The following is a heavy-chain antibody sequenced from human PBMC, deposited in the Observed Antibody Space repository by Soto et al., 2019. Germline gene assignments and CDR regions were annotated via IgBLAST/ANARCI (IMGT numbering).Heavy chain of an antibody. CDR2: IKQDGSEK. CDR3: ARRARPDFYNMVV. Sequence: PGGSLRLSCAASGFTFSSYWMSWVRQAPGKGLEWVANIKQDGSEKYYVDSVKGRFTISRDNAKNSLYLQMNSLRPGDMAVYYCARRARPDFYNMVVWGKGTTVTASS. D-gene: IGHD6-6*01. CDR1: GFTFSSYW. J-gene: IGHJ6*03. V-gene: IGHV3-7*01.